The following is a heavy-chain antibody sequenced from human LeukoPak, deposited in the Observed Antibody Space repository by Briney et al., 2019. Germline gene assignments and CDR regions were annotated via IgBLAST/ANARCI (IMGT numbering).Heavy chain of an antibody. Sequence: GGSLRLSCAASGFTFSSYWMHWVRQAPGKGLVWVSRINSDGSSTSYADSVKGRFTISRDNAKNTLYLQMNSLRAEDTAVYYCARDDGIAAAGNYYYYGMDVWGKGPRSPSPQ. J-gene: IGHJ6*01. CDR2: INSDGSST. CDR3: ARDDGIAAAGNYYYYGMDV. CDR1: GFTFSSYW. V-gene: IGHV3-74*01. D-gene: IGHD6-13*01.